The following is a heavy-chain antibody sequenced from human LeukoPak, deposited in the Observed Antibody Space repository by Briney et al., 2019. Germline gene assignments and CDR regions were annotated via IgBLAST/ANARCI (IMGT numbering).Heavy chain of an antibody. D-gene: IGHD6-19*01. CDR2: ISYDGSNK. CDR1: GFTFSSYT. CDR3: ARVRQWLDRDAFDI. V-gene: IGHV3-30*04. Sequence: GGSLRLSCAASGFTFSSYTMHWVRQATGKGLEWVAFISYDGSNKYYADSVKGRFTISRDNSKNTLYLQMNSLRAEDTAVYYCARVRQWLDRDAFDIWGQGTMVTVSS. J-gene: IGHJ3*02.